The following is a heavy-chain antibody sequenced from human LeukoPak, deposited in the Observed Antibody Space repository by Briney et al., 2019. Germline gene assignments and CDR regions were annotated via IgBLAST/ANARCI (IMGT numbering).Heavy chain of an antibody. CDR2: ISYDGSNK. J-gene: IGHJ6*02. V-gene: IGHV3-30-3*01. CDR1: GFTFSSYA. CDR3: ARERTRYSYGFGSYGMDV. Sequence: PGGSLRLSCAASGFTFSSYAMHWVRQAPGKGLEWVAVISYDGSNKYYADSVKGRFTISRDNSKNTLYLQMNSLRAEDTAVYYRARERTRYSYGFGSYGMDVWGQGTTVTVSS. D-gene: IGHD5-18*01.